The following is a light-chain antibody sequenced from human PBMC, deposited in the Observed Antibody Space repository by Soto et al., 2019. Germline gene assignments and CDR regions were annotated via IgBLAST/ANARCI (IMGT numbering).Light chain of an antibody. CDR1: QNIRGNE. J-gene: IGKJ1*01. V-gene: IGKV3-20*01. CDR2: RAS. Sequence: EVVLTQSPGTLSLSPGERATLSCRASQNIRGNELACYQQKPGQAPRLLIYRASTRDTGIPDRFSGRGSGTCFTLPTSRLEPEAFAVYYCQEYGTSEPSTFGQGTKGENK. CDR3: QEYGTSEPST.